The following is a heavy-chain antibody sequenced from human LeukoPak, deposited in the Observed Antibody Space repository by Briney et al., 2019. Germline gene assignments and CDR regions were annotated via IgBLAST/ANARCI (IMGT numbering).Heavy chain of an antibody. D-gene: IGHD6-19*01. CDR1: GFTFSSYG. CDR2: IRYDGSNK. V-gene: IGHV3-30*02. CDR3: AKVEYSSGWSYYYYYYMDV. Sequence: GGSLRLSCAASGFTFSSYGMHWVRQAPGKGLGWVAFIRYDGSNKYYADSVKGRFTISRDNSKNTLYLQMNSLRAEDTAVYYCAKVEYSSGWSYYYYYYMDVWGKGTTVTVSS. J-gene: IGHJ6*03.